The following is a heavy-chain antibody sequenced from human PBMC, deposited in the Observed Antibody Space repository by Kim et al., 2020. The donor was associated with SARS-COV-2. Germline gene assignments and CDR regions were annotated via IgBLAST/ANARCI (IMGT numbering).Heavy chain of an antibody. CDR1: GFTFSSYG. Sequence: GGSLRLSCAASGFTFSSYGMHWVRQAPGKGLEWVAVISYDGSNKYYADSVKGRFTISRDNSKNTLYLQMNSLRAEDTAVYYCARDRSGGSCLDYWGQGTLVTVSS. J-gene: IGHJ4*02. CDR2: ISYDGSNK. V-gene: IGHV3-33*05. D-gene: IGHD2-15*01. CDR3: ARDRSGGSCLDY.